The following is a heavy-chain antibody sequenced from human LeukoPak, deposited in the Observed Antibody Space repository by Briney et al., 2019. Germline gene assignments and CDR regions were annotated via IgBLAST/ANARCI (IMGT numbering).Heavy chain of an antibody. CDR3: ARRPVGGNYYHFDY. J-gene: IGHJ4*02. D-gene: IGHD1-7*01. CDR1: RFTVSSNY. Sequence: PGGSLRLSCAASRFTVSSNYMSWVRQAPGKGRMWGSVIYSGDSTYYADSEKGRFTISRDNSKNTLYLQMGSLRAEDTAVYYFARRPVGGNYYHFDYWGQGNLVTVSS. CDR2: IYSGDST. V-gene: IGHV3-53*05.